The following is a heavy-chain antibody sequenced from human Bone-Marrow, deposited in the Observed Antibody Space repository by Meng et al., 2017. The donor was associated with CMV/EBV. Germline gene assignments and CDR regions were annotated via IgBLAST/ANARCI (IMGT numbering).Heavy chain of an antibody. CDR1: GFTFSSYS. CDR2: ISGSGGAT. V-gene: IGHV3-23*01. D-gene: IGHD3-22*01. Sequence: GESLKISCAASGFTFSSYSMNWVRQAPGKGLEWVSGISGSGGATYYADSVKGRFTMSRDNSKNTLYLQMNSLRAEDTAAYYCALDSSYYDSSRPRFDHWGQGTLVTVSS. CDR3: ALDSSYYDSSRPRFDH. J-gene: IGHJ4*02.